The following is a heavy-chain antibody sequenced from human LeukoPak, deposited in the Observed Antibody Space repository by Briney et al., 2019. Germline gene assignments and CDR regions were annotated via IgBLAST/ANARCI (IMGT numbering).Heavy chain of an antibody. CDR1: GFTFSSYG. Sequence: PGGSLRLSCAASGFTFSSYGITWVRQAPGKGLEWVSAISGRDTNTYYAASVKGRFTNSRENSKNTLYLQMNSMRAEDTAVYYCAKRSDYGSNGNYFDSWGQGTPVTVFS. CDR3: AKRSDYGSNGNYFDS. D-gene: IGHD4-23*01. CDR2: ISGRDTNT. J-gene: IGHJ4*02. V-gene: IGHV3-23*01.